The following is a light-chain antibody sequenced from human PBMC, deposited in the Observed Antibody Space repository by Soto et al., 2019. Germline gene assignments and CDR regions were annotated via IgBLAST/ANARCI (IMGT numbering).Light chain of an antibody. CDR1: SSDVGIYNY. J-gene: IGLJ2*01. CDR2: DVT. Sequence: QSALTHPRSVSGSPGPSVTISCTGTSSDVGIYNYVSWYQQSPGKAPKLIIYDVTKRPSGVPDRFSGSKSGNTASLAISGLQAEDEADYYCCSYAGSYTMLFGGGTKLTVL. CDR3: CSYAGSYTML. V-gene: IGLV2-11*01.